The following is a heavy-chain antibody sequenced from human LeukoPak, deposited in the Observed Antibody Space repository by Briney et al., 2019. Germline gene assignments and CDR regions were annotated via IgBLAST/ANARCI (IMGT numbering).Heavy chain of an antibody. Sequence: GGSLRLSCAASGFTVSSNYMSWVRQAPGKGLEWVSVIYSGGSTYYADSVKGRFTISRDNSKNTLYLQMNSLRAEDTAVYYCARVISYSSGSYFDYWGQGTLVTVSS. J-gene: IGHJ4*02. CDR3: ARVISYSSGSYFDY. CDR2: IYSGGST. CDR1: GFTVSSNY. D-gene: IGHD6-19*01. V-gene: IGHV3-53*01.